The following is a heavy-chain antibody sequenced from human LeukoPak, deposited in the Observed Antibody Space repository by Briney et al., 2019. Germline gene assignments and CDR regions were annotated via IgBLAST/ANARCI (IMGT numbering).Heavy chain of an antibody. J-gene: IGHJ4*02. D-gene: IGHD4-17*01. CDR1: GGTFSSYA. CDR2: ISGSGGST. CDR3: AKWAKKGYGDYLYYFDY. Sequence: SCKASGGTFSSYAMSWVRQAPGKGLEWVSAISGSGGSTYYADSVKGRFTISRDNSKNTLYLQMNSLRAEDTAVYYCAKWAKKGYGDYLYYFDYWGQGTLVTVSS. V-gene: IGHV3-23*01.